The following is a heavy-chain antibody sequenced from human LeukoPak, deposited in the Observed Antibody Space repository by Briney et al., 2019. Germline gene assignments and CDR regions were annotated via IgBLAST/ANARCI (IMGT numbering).Heavy chain of an antibody. J-gene: IGHJ4*02. V-gene: IGHV1-2*02. CDR1: GYTFTGYY. CDR2: INPNSGGT. Sequence: ASVKVSCKASGYTFTGYYMHWVRQAPGQGLEWMGWINPNSGGTNYAQKFQGRVTMTRDTSISTAYMELSRLRSDDTAVYYCARAGYCSGGSCYFYYFDYWGQGTLVTVSS. CDR3: ARAGYCSGGSCYFYYFDY. D-gene: IGHD2-15*01.